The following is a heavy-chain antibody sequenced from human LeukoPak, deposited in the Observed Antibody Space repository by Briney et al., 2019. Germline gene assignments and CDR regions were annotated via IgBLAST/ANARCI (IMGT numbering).Heavy chain of an antibody. V-gene: IGHV3-15*01. CDR2: IKSKTDGGTT. CDR1: GFTFSNAW. J-gene: IGHJ4*02. D-gene: IGHD3-9*01. CDR3: ARLPNIRNGYDIAY. Sequence: GGSLRLSCAASGFTFSNAWVTWVRQTPGKGLEWVGRIKSKTDGGTTDYAAPVKGRFTISRDDSKNTLYLQMNSLKTEDTAVYYCARLPNIRNGYDIAYWGQGTLVTVSS.